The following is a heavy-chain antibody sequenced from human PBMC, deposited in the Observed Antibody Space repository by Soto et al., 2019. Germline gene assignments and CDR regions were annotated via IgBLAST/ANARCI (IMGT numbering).Heavy chain of an antibody. D-gene: IGHD1-26*01. V-gene: IGHV3-23*01. CDR3: ARSAVVGATGPGY. CDR2: VGVNAGST. CDR1: GFTFTNFA. J-gene: IGHJ4*02. Sequence: GGSLRLSCAASGFTFTNFAMKWVRQAPGKGLEWVSTVGVNAGSTYYADSVKGRFTISRHNSKNTLYLQMNSLRAEDTAVYYCARSAVVGATGPGYWGQGTLVTVSS.